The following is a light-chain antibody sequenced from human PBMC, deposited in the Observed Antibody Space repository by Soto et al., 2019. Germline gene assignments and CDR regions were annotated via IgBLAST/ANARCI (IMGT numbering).Light chain of an antibody. J-gene: IGKJ3*01. V-gene: IGKV1-39*01. Sequence: DLQMTQSPSSLSASVGDRVTITCRASQSIRSYLNWYQQKPGKAPKVLIYAASSLQSGVPSRFSGSESGTDFTLTISSLQPEDFATYYCQQSYIIPFTFGPGTKVDIK. CDR2: AAS. CDR3: QQSYIIPFT. CDR1: QSIRSY.